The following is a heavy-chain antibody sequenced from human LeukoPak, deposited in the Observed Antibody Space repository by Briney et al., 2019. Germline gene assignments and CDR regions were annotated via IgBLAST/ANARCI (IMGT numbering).Heavy chain of an antibody. J-gene: IGHJ4*02. CDR3: ARSSYIAVAGPSFYFDY. CDR1: GGTFSSYA. Sequence: SVKVSCKASGGTFSSYAVSWVRQAPGQGLEWMGGIIPIFGTANYAQKFQGRVTITADKSTGTAYMELSSLRSEDTAVYYCARSSYIAVAGPSFYFDYWGQGTLVTVS. CDR2: IIPIFGTA. V-gene: IGHV1-69*06. D-gene: IGHD6-19*01.